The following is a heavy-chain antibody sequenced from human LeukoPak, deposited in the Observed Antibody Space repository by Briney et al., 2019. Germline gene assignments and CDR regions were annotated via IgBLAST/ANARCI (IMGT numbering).Heavy chain of an antibody. J-gene: IGHJ4*02. V-gene: IGHV1-2*02. D-gene: IGHD5-24*01. CDR1: GYTFTGYY. CDR3: ARDFAVEMATISSDY. Sequence: ASVKVSCKASGYTFTGYYMHWVRQAPGQGLEWMGWINPNSGGTNYAQKFQGRVTMTRDTSISTAYMKLSRLRSDDTAVYYCARDFAVEMATISSDYWGQGTLVTVSS. CDR2: INPNSGGT.